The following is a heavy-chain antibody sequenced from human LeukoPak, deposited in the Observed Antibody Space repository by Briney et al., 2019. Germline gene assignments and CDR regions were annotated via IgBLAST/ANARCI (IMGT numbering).Heavy chain of an antibody. CDR2: IYASGST. D-gene: IGHD2-15*01. CDR1: GGSISTYS. J-gene: IGHJ3*02. Sequence: SETLSLTCTVSGGSISTYSWTWIRQPAGKGLEWIGRIYASGSTKYNPSLKSRVTMSVDTSKNQFSLKLSSVTAADTAVYYCASRQYCSGGSCYGLGDAFDIWGQGTMVTVSS. CDR3: ASRQYCSGGSCYGLGDAFDI. V-gene: IGHV4-4*07.